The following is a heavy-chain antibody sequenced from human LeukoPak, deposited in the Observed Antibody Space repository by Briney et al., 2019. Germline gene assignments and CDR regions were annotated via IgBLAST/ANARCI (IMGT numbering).Heavy chain of an antibody. CDR2: ITGDGAT. D-gene: IGHD6-25*01. J-gene: IGHJ5*02. CDR3: AKGAAAGLVDWFDP. CDR1: GFTFTNFA. V-gene: IGHV3-23*01. Sequence: VGSLRLSCAVSGFTFTNFAMMWVRQAPGKGLQWVSSITGDGATYYADSVRGGFMLSRDTSKNTLYLQMNSLTAEDTALYYCAKGAAAGLVDWFDPWGQGTLVTVSS.